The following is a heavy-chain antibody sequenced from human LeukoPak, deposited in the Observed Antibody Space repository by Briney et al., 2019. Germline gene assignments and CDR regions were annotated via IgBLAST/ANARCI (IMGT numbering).Heavy chain of an antibody. CDR3: ARHISVGATEAIDY. Sequence: SETLSLTCTVSGGSISSSSYYWGWIRQPPGKGLEWIGSIYYSGSTYYNPSLKSRVTISVDTSKNQFSLKLSSVTAADTAVYYCARHISVGATEAIDYGGQGTLVTVSS. CDR1: GGSISSSSYY. D-gene: IGHD1-26*01. J-gene: IGHJ4*02. V-gene: IGHV4-39*01. CDR2: IYYSGST.